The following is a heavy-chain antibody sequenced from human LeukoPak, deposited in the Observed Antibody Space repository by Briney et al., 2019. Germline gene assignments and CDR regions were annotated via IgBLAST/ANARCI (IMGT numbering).Heavy chain of an antibody. CDR1: GFTFSSYG. V-gene: IGHV3-30*18. CDR3: AKLYSGSSGDY. D-gene: IGHD1-26*01. CDR2: ISYDGSNK. J-gene: IGHJ4*02. Sequence: PGGSLRLSCAASGFTFSSYGMHWVRQAPGKGLEWVAVISYDGSNKYYADSVKGRFTISRDNSKNTLYLQTNSLRAEDTAVYYCAKLYSGSSGDYWGQGTLVTVSS.